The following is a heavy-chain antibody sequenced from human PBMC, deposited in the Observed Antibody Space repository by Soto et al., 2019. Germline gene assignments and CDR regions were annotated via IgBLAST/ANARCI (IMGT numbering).Heavy chain of an antibody. V-gene: IGHV1-69*01. CDR1: GGTFTSYA. Sequence: VQLVQSGAEVKKPGSSVNVSFKASGGTFTSYAISWVRQAPGQGQGWMGGIMPIFGTANYAQQFQGRVTFTADESTGTGDMELSSLRSEDTAVYYCARDHREQKLVFDPWGQGTLVTVS. CDR2: IMPIFGTA. CDR3: ARDHREQKLVFDP. J-gene: IGHJ5*02. D-gene: IGHD6-13*01.